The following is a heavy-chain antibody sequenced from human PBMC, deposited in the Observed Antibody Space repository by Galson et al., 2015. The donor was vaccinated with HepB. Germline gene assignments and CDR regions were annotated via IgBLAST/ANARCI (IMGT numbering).Heavy chain of an antibody. CDR3: ARDSVMCTGCAFDV. V-gene: IGHV3-7*05. J-gene: IGHJ3*01. CDR2: IKTDGSEK. D-gene: IGHD5/OR15-5a*01. Sequence: SLRLSCAASGFTFSNFWMSWGRQAPGKGLEWVANIKTDGSEKYYVDSVKGRFTISRDNAKNSLYLQMNSLRAEDTAVYYCARDSVMCTGCAFDVWGQGTLVTVPS. CDR1: GFTFSNFW.